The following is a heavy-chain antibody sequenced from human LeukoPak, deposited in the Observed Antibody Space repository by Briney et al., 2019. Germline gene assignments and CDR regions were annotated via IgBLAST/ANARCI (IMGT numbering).Heavy chain of an antibody. CDR3: ARKQTGTMYDV. CDR2: FSSGGSA. D-gene: IGHD1-7*01. Sequence: SETLSLTCIVPGGSISSSSYYWAWIRQSPGKGLGWIGTFSSGGSAYYNPSLTSRVSISKDTSDNQFSLRLYSVTAADTAVYYCARKQTGTMYDVWGQGTQVTVSS. V-gene: IGHV4-39*07. CDR1: GGSISSSSYY. J-gene: IGHJ4*02.